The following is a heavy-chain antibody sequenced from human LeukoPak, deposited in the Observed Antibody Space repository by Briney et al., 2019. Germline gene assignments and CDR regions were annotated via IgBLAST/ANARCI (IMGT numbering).Heavy chain of an antibody. CDR3: ARERELLRGDAFDI. CDR1: GASISSYY. D-gene: IGHD1-26*01. J-gene: IGHJ3*02. V-gene: IGHV4-4*07. Sequence: PSETLSLTCSVSGASISSYYYNWIRQTAGGGLEWIGRLYISGNTNYNPSLKSRVTMSVVTPTNQFSLKLSSVTAADTAVYYCARERELLRGDAFDIWGQGTMVTVSS. CDR2: LYISGNT.